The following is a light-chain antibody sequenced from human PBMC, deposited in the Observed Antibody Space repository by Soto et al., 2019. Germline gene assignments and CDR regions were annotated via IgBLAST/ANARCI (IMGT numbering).Light chain of an antibody. CDR3: QQYGGSPRT. CDR2: DAS. J-gene: IGKJ2*01. Sequence: DIVLTQSPGTLSLSPGERATLSCRASQNVRSNYLAWYQHKPGQAPRLLIFDASNRATGIPDRFSGSGSGTDFTLTISRLEPEDFAVYYCQQYGGSPRTFGQGTKLEMK. CDR1: QNVRSNY. V-gene: IGKV3-20*01.